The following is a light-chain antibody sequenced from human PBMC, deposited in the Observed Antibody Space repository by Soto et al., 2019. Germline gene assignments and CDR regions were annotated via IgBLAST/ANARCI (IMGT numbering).Light chain of an antibody. CDR1: QSVRSY. J-gene: IGKJ4*01. CDR2: DAT. Sequence: EIVLTQSPATLALSPGERATLSCRTSQSVRSYLAWYQQKPGQAPRLLIYDATNRATGIPARFSGSGSGTDFSLTISSLEPEDFAVYYCQQRSNWPLTFGGATRVEIK. V-gene: IGKV3-11*01. CDR3: QQRSNWPLT.